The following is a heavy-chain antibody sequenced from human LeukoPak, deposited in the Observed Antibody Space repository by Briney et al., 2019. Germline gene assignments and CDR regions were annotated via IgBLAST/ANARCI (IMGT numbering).Heavy chain of an antibody. CDR2: ISSSSSYI. CDR3: ARAGAAAVWRTVWYFDY. D-gene: IGHD6-13*01. V-gene: IGHV3-21*01. Sequence: PGGSLRLSCAASGFTFSSYWMSWVRQAPGKGLEWVSSISSSSSYIYYADSVKGRFAISRDNAKNSLYLQMNSLRAEDTAVYYCARAGAAAVWRTVWYFDYWGQGTLVTVSS. J-gene: IGHJ4*02. CDR1: GFTFSSYW.